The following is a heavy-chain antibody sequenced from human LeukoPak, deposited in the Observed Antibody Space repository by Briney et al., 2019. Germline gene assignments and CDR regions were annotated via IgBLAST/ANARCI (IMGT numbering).Heavy chain of an antibody. CDR3: AKFGSNSWTRYFDP. D-gene: IGHD6-13*01. CDR1: GFTFSSYA. V-gene: IGHV3-23*01. J-gene: IGHJ5*02. Sequence: QTGRSLRLSCAASGFTFSSYAMSWVRQAPGKGLEWVSAISGSGGSTYYADSVKGRFTISRDNSKNTLYLQVNSLRAEDTAVYYCAKFGSNSWTRYFDPWGQGTLVTVSS. CDR2: ISGSGGST.